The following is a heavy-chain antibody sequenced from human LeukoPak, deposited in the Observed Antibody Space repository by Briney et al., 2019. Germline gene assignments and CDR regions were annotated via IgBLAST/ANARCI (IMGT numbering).Heavy chain of an antibody. CDR1: GGSISSYY. Sequence: PSETLSLTCTVSGGSISSYYWSWIRQPPGKGLEWIGYIYYSGSTNYNPSLKSRVTISVDTSKNQFSLKLSSVTAADTALYYCARAEGAPHAFDIWGQGTMVTVSS. J-gene: IGHJ3*02. V-gene: IGHV4-59*01. D-gene: IGHD1-26*01. CDR3: ARAEGAPHAFDI. CDR2: IYYSGST.